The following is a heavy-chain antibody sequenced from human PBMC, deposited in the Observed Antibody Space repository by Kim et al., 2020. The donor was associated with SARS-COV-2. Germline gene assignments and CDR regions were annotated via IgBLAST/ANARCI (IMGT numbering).Heavy chain of an antibody. D-gene: IGHD2-2*01. CDR2: ISARGST. CDR3: ARGRTSDY. CDR1: GGSISSYY. V-gene: IGHV4-59*13. Sequence: SETLSLTCTVSGGSISSYYWSWIRQRRGDGWAWFGCISARGSTNYNPSLKSRVTISVDTSKNQFSLKLSSVTAADTAVYYCARGRTSDYWGQGTLVTVSS. J-gene: IGHJ4*02.